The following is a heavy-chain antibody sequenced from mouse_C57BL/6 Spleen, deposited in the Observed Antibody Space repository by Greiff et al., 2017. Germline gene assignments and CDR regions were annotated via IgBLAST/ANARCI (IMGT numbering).Heavy chain of an antibody. CDR2: IYPGSGST. CDR1: GYTFTSYW. J-gene: IGHJ4*01. D-gene: IGHD1-1*01. CDR3: ARRTTGYYYAMDY. Sequence: QVQLQQPGAELVKPGASVKLSCKASGYTFTSYWITWVKQRPGQGLEWIGDIYPGSGSTNYNEKFKSKATLTVDTSSSTAYMQLSSLTSEDSAVYYCARRTTGYYYAMDYWGPGTSVTVSS. V-gene: IGHV1-55*01.